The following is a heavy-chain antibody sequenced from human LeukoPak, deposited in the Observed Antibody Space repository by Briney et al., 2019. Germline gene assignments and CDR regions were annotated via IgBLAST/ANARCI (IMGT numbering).Heavy chain of an antibody. CDR2: ISNSGRTI. CDR3: ARERVAVVFFDY. Sequence: RGSLSLSCAVSGFTFSSYEMNWVRQAPEKGLEWDSYISNSGRTIYYADSVKGRFTISRDNAKNSLYLQMNSLRAEDTAVYYCARERVAVVFFDYWRQGTLVTVSS. J-gene: IGHJ4*02. V-gene: IGHV3-48*03. D-gene: IGHD6-19*01. CDR1: GFTFSSYE.